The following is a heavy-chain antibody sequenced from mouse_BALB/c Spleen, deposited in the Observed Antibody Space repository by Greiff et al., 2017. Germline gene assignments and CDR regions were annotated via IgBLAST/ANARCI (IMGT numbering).Heavy chain of an antibody. CDR2: ILPGSGST. CDR3: ARGVYYYGYVFDY. J-gene: IGHJ2*01. Sequence: QVQLKQSGAELMKPGASVKISCKATGYTFSSYWIEWVKQRPGHGLEWIGEILPGSGSTNYNEKFKGKATFTADTSSNTAYMQLSSLTSEDSAVYYCARGVYYYGYVFDYWGQGTTLTVSS. V-gene: IGHV1-9*01. D-gene: IGHD1-2*01. CDR1: GYTFSSYW.